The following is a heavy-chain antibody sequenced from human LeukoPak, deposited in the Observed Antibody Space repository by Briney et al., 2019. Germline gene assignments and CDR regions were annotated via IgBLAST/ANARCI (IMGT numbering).Heavy chain of an antibody. CDR3: AKDIRGSSWVLDY. J-gene: IGHJ4*02. CDR1: GFTFSSYW. V-gene: IGHV3-7*03. Sequence: PGGSLRLSCAASGFTFSSYWMSWVRQAPGKGLEWVANIKQDGSEKYYVDSVKGRFTISRDNAKNSLYLQMNSLRAEDTALYYCAKDIRGSSWVLDYWGQGTLVTVSS. D-gene: IGHD6-13*01. CDR2: IKQDGSEK.